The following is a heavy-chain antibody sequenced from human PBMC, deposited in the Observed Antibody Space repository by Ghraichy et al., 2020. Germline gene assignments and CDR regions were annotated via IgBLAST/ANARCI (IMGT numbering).Heavy chain of an antibody. V-gene: IGHV3-74*01. CDR2: INSGGSNT. Sequence: GESLNISCAASGFTFRIYCMHWVRQAPGKGLVWLTLINSGGSNTVYEDSVKGRFTISRDNAKNTLYLQMNSLRDEDTALYYCATGLQQYYDYWGQGTLVTVS. CDR1: GFTFRIYC. D-gene: IGHD4-11*01. J-gene: IGHJ4*02. CDR3: ATGLQQYYDY.